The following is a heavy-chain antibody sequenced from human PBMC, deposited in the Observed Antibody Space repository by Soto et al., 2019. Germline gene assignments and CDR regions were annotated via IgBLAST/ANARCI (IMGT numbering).Heavy chain of an antibody. CDR2: IDPSDSYT. V-gene: IGHV5-10-1*01. Sequence: PGESLKISCKGSGYSFTSYWISWVRQMPGKGLEWMGRIDPSDSYTNYSPSFQGHVTISADKSISTAYLQWSSLKASDTAMYYCARKMRRQQPVPYYYGMDVWGQGTTVTVSS. J-gene: IGHJ6*02. CDR3: ARKMRRQQPVPYYYGMDV. D-gene: IGHD6-13*01. CDR1: GYSFTSYW.